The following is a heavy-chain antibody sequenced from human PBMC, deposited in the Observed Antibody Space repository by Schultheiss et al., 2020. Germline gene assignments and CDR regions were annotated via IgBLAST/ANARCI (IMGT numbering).Heavy chain of an antibody. CDR2: IYYSGST. CDR1: TDSIYSDY. D-gene: IGHD3-22*01. J-gene: IGHJ4*02. Sequence: SETLSLTCSVSTDSIYSDYWTWVRQAPGERPEWIGYIYYSGSTTYNPSLRSRVTISVDTSKNQFSLKLSSVTAADTAVYYCARGSGYYPHWGQGTLVTVSS. CDR3: ARGSGYYPH. V-gene: IGHV4-59*08.